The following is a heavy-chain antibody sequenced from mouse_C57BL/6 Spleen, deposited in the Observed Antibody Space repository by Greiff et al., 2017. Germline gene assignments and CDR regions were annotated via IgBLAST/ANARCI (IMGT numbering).Heavy chain of an antibody. J-gene: IGHJ3*01. Sequence: EVKLVESGTVLARPGASVKMSCKTSGYTFTSYWMHWVKQRPGQGLEWIGAIYPGNSDTSYNQKFKGKAKLTAVTSASTAYMELSSLTNEDSAVYYCTRSDDYDAWFAYWGQGTLVTVSA. D-gene: IGHD2-4*01. V-gene: IGHV1-5*01. CDR3: TRSDDYDAWFAY. CDR1: GYTFTSYW. CDR2: IYPGNSDT.